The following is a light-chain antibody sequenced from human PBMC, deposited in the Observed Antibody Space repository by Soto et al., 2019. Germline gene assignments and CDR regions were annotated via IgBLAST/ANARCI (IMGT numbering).Light chain of an antibody. CDR2: DAS. Sequence: GDRVTITCQASQDITNYLNWYQQKPGRAPRLLLYDASSLETGVPSRFSESGSGTDFTLTISSLQPEDVATYYCQHYDHLPITFGQGTRLEIK. CDR1: QDITNY. CDR3: QHYDHLPIT. V-gene: IGKV1-33*01. J-gene: IGKJ5*01.